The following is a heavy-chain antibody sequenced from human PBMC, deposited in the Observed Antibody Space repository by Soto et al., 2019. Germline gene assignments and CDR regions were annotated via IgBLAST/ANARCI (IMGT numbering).Heavy chain of an antibody. D-gene: IGHD2-21*01. CDR1: GGSFSGYY. V-gene: IGHV4-34*01. Sequence: QVQLQQWGAGLLKPSETLSLTCAVYGGSFSGYYWSWIRQPPGKGLEWIGEINHSGSTNYNPSLESRVTISVDTSKNQFSLRLSSGTAADTAVYYCARRIGVRDYYYYGMDVWGQGTTVTVSS. CDR3: ARRIGVRDYYYYGMDV. J-gene: IGHJ6*02. CDR2: INHSGST.